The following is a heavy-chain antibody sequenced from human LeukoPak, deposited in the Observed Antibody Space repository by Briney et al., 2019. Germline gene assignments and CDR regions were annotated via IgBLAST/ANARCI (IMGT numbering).Heavy chain of an antibody. V-gene: IGHV3-53*01. J-gene: IGHJ6*02. CDR2: IYSGGST. D-gene: IGHD6-13*01. CDR1: GFTVSSNY. Sequence: QSGGSLRLSCAASGFTVSSNYMSWVRQAPGKGLEWVSVIYSGGSTYYADSVKGRFTISKDNSKNTVYLQMSSLRVDDTAVYYCAKAASSSWPSYYYGMDVWGQGTTVTVSS. CDR3: AKAASSSWPSYYYGMDV.